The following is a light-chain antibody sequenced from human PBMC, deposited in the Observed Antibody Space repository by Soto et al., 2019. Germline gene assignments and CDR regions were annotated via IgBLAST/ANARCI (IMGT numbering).Light chain of an antibody. J-gene: IGKJ1*01. CDR3: QQYLGSARP. CDR2: GAS. Sequence: EVVLTQSPGTLSLSPGERATLSCRASQSVSGRYLAWYQQKPGQAPRLXSYGASTRATGIPARFSGSGSGTEFTLTISSLMAEAFGSECWQQYLGSARPFGQGTKVDIK. V-gene: IGKV3-20*01. CDR1: QSVSGRY.